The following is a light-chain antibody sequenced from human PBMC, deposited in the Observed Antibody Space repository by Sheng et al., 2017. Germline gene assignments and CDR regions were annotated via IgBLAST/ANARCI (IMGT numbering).Light chain of an antibody. CDR3: HQYNNWPPYT. Sequence: EIVMTQSPATLSVSLGERATLFCRASQSVSNNLAWYQQKPGQAPRLLIYSASTRATGVPARFSGGGSGTXFTLTISSLQSEDFAVYYCHQYNNWPPYTFGQGTKLEI. J-gene: IGKJ2*01. CDR2: SAS. V-gene: IGKV3-15*01. CDR1: QSVSNN.